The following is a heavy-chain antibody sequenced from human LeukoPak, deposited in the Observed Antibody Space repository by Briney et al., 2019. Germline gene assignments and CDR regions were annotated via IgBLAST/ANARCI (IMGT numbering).Heavy chain of an antibody. CDR1: GGSISSSYW. CDR2: IYTSGST. Sequence: PSGTLSLTCAVSGGSISSSYWWSWVRQPPGKGLEWIGRIYTSGSTNYNPSLKSRVTISVDTSKNQFSLKLSSVTAADTAVYYCARGYYFDYWGQGTLVTVSS. J-gene: IGHJ4*02. V-gene: IGHV4-4*02. CDR3: ARGYYFDY.